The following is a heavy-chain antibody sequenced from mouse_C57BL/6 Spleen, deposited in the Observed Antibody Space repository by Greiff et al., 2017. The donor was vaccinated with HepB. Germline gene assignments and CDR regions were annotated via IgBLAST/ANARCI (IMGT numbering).Heavy chain of an antibody. V-gene: IGHV1-82*01. D-gene: IGHD1-1*01. Sequence: QVQLQQSGPELVKPGASVKISCKASGYAFSSSWMNWVKQRPGKGLEWIGRIYPGDGDTNYNGKFKGKATLTADKSSSTAYMQLSSLTSENSAVYFCAREFTTEWGFAYWGQGTLVTVSA. CDR1: GYAFSSSW. CDR2: IYPGDGDT. CDR3: AREFTTEWGFAY. J-gene: IGHJ3*01.